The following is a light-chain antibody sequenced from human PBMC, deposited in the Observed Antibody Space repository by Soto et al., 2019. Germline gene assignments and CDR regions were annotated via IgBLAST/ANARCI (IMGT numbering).Light chain of an antibody. CDR3: QHYYSYPFT. CDR1: QGISSY. V-gene: IGKV1-8*01. J-gene: IGKJ3*01. CDR2: AAS. Sequence: ALRMTQSPSSFSASTGDRVTITCRASQGISSYLAWYQQKPGKAPKLLFYAASTLQSGVPSRFSGSGSGTDFTLTICCQQSEDFATYYCQHYYSYPFTFGPGTKVDIK.